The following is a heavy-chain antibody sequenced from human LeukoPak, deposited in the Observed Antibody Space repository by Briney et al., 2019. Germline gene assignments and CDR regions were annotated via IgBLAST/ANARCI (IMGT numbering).Heavy chain of an antibody. D-gene: IGHD6-13*01. Sequence: SETLSLTCTVSGYSISSGYYWGWIRQPPGKGLEWIGSIYHSGSTYYNPSLKSRVTISVDTSKNQFSLKLSSVTAADTAVYYCARVGIAAAAHWGQGTLVAVSS. V-gene: IGHV4-38-2*02. CDR1: GYSISSGYY. CDR3: ARVGIAAAAH. J-gene: IGHJ4*02. CDR2: IYHSGST.